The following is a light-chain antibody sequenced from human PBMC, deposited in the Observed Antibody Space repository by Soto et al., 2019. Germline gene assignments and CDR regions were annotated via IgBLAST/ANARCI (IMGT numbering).Light chain of an antibody. CDR2: KAS. CDR3: HQYYSFPRT. CDR1: QTISSW. V-gene: IGKV1-5*03. J-gene: IGKJ1*01. Sequence: EIRMNQSPSTLSGSVGDRVTITCRASQTISSWLAWYQQKPGKAPKLLTYKASSLQSGVPSRFSGSGSGTKFTLNITSLQPDDFATYYCHQYYSFPRTFGQGTKVDIK.